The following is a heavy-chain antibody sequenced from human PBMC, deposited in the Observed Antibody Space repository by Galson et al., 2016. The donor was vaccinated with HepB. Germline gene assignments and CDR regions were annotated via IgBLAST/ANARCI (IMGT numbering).Heavy chain of an antibody. CDR3: ARVTDYALSLYFDS. CDR2: IYYSGST. J-gene: IGHJ4*02. V-gene: IGHV4-31*03. D-gene: IGHD4-17*01. Sequence: TLSLTCTVSGASISIDTYHWSRIRQPPGKGLEWIGYIYYSGSTSYNPSLKSRVDISSDMSTNQLSLKFTFVTAADTATYICARVTDYALSLYFDSWGQGILVSVSS. CDR1: GASISIDTYH.